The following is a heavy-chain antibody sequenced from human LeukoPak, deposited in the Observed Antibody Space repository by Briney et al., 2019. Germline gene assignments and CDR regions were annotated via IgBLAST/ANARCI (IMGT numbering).Heavy chain of an antibody. CDR3: ANSPSGLGLFDP. D-gene: IGHD5-12*01. CDR2: ISAYNSNT. V-gene: IGHV1-18*01. CDR1: GYTFTSYG. J-gene: IGHJ5*02. Sequence: ASVKVSCKASGYTFTSYGISRVRQAPGHGLEGMGWISAYNSNTNYAQKLQGRVTMTTDTSTSTAYMELRSLRSDDTAVYYCANSPSGLGLFDPWGQGTLVTVSS.